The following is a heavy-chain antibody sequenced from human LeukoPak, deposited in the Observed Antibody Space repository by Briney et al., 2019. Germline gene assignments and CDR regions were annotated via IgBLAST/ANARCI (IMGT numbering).Heavy chain of an antibody. CDR2: ISWNSGSI. V-gene: IGHV3-9*01. D-gene: IGHD3-22*01. CDR3: AKGTGSGYYYSFDY. J-gene: IGHJ4*02. Sequence: GRSLRLSCAASGFTFSSYGMHWVRQAPGKGLEWVSGISWNSGSIGYADSVKGRFTISRDNAKNSLYLQMNSLRAEDTALYYCAKGTGSGYYYSFDYWGQGTLVTVSS. CDR1: GFTFSSYG.